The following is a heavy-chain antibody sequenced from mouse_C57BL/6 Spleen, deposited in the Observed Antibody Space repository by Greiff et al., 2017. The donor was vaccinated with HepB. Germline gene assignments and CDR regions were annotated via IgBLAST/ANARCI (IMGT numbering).Heavy chain of an antibody. V-gene: IGHV1-22*01. Sequence: VQLKQPGPELVKPGASVKMSCKASGYTFTDYNMHWVKQSHGKSLEWIGYINPNNGGTSYNQKFKGKATLTVNKSSSTAYMELRSLTSEDSAVYYCAADYYGSSYEDYAMDYWGQGTSVTVSS. CDR3: AADYYGSSYEDYAMDY. J-gene: IGHJ4*01. D-gene: IGHD1-1*01. CDR1: GYTFTDYN. CDR2: INPNNGGT.